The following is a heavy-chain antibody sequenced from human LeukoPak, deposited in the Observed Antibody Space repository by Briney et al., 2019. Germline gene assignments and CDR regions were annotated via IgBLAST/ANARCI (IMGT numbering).Heavy chain of an antibody. CDR1: GFTFSSYG. D-gene: IGHD5-12*01. V-gene: IGHV3-30*18. Sequence: PGRSLRLSCAASGFTFSSYGMHWGRQAPGKGLEWVAVISYDGSNKYYADSVKGRFTISRDNSKNTLYLQMNSLRAEDTAVYYCAKDPKRYSGYESYYFDYWGQGTLVTVSS. J-gene: IGHJ4*02. CDR2: ISYDGSNK. CDR3: AKDPKRYSGYESYYFDY.